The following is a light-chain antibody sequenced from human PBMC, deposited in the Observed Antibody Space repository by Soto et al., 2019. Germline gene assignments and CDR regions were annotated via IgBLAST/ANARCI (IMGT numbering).Light chain of an antibody. CDR1: QGTSSW. CDR3: KQANSFPLT. CDR2: DAS. Sequence: DIHMTQSPSSVSASVGDIVNITCVASQGTSSWLAWYQQKPEKAPKLVIYDASSLQSGVPSRFSGSGSGTDFTLTISSLQTEDFATYYCKQANSFPLTFGGGTKVDIK. J-gene: IGKJ4*01. V-gene: IGKV1-12*01.